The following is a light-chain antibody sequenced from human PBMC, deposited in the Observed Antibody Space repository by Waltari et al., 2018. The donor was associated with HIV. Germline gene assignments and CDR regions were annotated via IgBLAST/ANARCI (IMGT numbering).Light chain of an antibody. CDR1: TGHRTFA. CDR2: LDDDGSH. V-gene: IGLV4-69*02. Sequence: QPALTQSPSASASLGASVNLPCPLTTGHRTFAIAWHQQRPEKGPRYLMRLDDDGSHIRGNGIPDRFVGSSSGAERYLTISSLQSEDEADYYCQTWGSGILVFGGGTRLNVL. CDR3: QTWGSGILV. J-gene: IGLJ2*01.